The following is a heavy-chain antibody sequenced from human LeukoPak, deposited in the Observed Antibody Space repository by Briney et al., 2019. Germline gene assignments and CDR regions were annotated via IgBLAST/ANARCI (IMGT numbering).Heavy chain of an antibody. J-gene: IGHJ4*02. CDR3: ARDNSGGNSGMDY. CDR2: ISTSSSAI. D-gene: IGHD4-23*01. V-gene: IGHV3-48*02. Sequence: SGGSLRLSCAASGFTFGSYTMNWVRQAPGKGLEWVSYISTSSSAIYYADSVKGRFIISRDNARNSLYLQMNGLRDEDTAVYYCARDNSGGNSGMDYWGQGTLVAVSS. CDR1: GFTFGSYT.